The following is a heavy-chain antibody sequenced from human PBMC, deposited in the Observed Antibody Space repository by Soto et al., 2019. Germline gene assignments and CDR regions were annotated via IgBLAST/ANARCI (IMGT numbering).Heavy chain of an antibody. D-gene: IGHD3-16*01. CDR3: AGGEFYRRGYFDP. J-gene: IGHJ5*02. V-gene: IGHV3-48*02. CDR2: ISSGSDII. CDR1: GYNLTPYP. Sequence: VGSLRLSCAPGYNLTPYPVNWVRQAPGKGLEWVAYISSGSDIIYYADSVKGRFSISRDTAKNLVFLQMKSLREDDTAVYYCAGGEFYRRGYFDPWGQGTQVTVSS.